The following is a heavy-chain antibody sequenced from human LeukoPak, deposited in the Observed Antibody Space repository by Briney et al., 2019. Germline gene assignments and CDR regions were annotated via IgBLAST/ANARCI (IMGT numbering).Heavy chain of an antibody. CDR1: GGTFSSYA. J-gene: IGHJ4*02. V-gene: IGHV1-69*06. CDR3: AVFMITFGGVIETDY. D-gene: IGHD3-16*02. CDR2: IIPIFGTA. Sequence: ASVKVSCKASGGTFSSYAISWVRQAPGQGLEWMGGIIPIFGTANYAQKFQGRVTITADKSTSTAYMELRSLRSDDTAVYYCAVFMITFGGVIETDYWGQGTLVTVSS.